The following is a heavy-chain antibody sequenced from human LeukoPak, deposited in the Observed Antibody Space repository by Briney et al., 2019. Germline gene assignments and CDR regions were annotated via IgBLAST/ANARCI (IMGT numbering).Heavy chain of an antibody. CDR1: GGTFSSYA. D-gene: IGHD3-22*01. V-gene: IGHV1-69*04. CDR3: ARRNAYYYDSSEDYYFDY. J-gene: IGHJ4*02. CDR2: IIPILGIA. Sequence: ASVKVSCKASGGTFSSYAISWVQQAPGQGLEWMGRIIPILGIANYAQRFQGRVTITADKSTSTAYMELSSLRSEDTAVYYCARRNAYYYDSSEDYYFDYWGQGTLVTVSS.